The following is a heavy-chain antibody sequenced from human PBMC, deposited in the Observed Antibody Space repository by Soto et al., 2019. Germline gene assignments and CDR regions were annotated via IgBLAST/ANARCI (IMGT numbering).Heavy chain of an antibody. CDR3: ARERPAFCWGGGSCSPDGMDV. Sequence: QVPLVESGGGVVQPGRSLRLSCAASGFTFSSYGMHWVRQAPGKGLEWVAAIWYDGSNKYYADSVKGRFTISRDNSTNTVYLQMNSLSDEDTAVYYCARERPAFCWGGGSCSPDGMDVWGQGTTVTVSS. V-gene: IGHV3-33*01. CDR1: GFTFSSYG. CDR2: IWYDGSNK. J-gene: IGHJ6*02. D-gene: IGHD2-15*01.